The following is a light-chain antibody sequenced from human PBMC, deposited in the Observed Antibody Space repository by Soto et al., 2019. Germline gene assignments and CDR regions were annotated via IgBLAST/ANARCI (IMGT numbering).Light chain of an antibody. CDR2: LNSDGSH. V-gene: IGLV4-69*01. CDR3: QTWGTGAGV. J-gene: IGLJ3*02. CDR1: SGHSSYA. Sequence: QSVLTQSPSASASLGASVKLTCTLSSGHSSYAIAWYQQQPEKGPRYLMNLNSDGSHSKGDGIPDRFSGSSSGAEHYLTISSRQSEDEADYYCQTWGTGAGVFGGGTKVTVL.